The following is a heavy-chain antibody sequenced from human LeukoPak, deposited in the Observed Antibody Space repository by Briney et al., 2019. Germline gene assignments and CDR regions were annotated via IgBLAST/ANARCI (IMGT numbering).Heavy chain of an antibody. V-gene: IGHV5-51*01. Sequence: GESLKISCKGSGYSFTSYWIGWVRQMPGKGLEWVGIIYPGDSDTRYSPSFQGQVTISADKSISTAYLQWSSLKASDTAMYYCARRLADCSGGSCYGTRYYFDYWGQGTLVTVSS. D-gene: IGHD2-15*01. CDR1: GYSFTSYW. J-gene: IGHJ4*02. CDR3: ARRLADCSGGSCYGTRYYFDY. CDR2: IYPGDSDT.